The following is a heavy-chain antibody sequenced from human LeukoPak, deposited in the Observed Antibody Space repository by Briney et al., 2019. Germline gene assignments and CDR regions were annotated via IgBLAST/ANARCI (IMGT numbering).Heavy chain of an antibody. Sequence: GGSLRLSCAASGFTFSSYSMNWVRQAPGKGLEWVSSISSSSSYIYYADSVKGRFTISRDNAKNSLYLQMNSLRAEDTAVYYCATRRSGYYYYLDSWGQGSLVTVSS. CDR1: GFTFSSYS. CDR3: ATRRSGYYYYLDS. D-gene: IGHD3-22*01. V-gene: IGHV3-21*01. CDR2: ISSSSSYI. J-gene: IGHJ4*02.